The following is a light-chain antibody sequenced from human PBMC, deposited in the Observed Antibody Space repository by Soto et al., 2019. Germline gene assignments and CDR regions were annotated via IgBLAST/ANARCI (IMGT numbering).Light chain of an antibody. CDR1: QSVSSY. J-gene: IGKJ5*01. Sequence: EIVLTKSPATLSLSPWERATLSCRASQSVSSYLAWYQQKPGQAPRLLIYDASNRSTGIPARFSGSGSGTDITHTISSLEPEDFAVYYCQQRSNWPITCGQGTRLEI. V-gene: IGKV3-11*01. CDR2: DAS. CDR3: QQRSNWPIT.